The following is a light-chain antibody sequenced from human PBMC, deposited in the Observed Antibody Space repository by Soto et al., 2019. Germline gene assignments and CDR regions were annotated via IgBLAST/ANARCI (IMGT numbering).Light chain of an antibody. CDR3: SSYTNVNLYV. Sequence: SVLTQPASWSGFPGQSISIPCTGTRSDVGGYKHVSWYQQHPGKVTRLIISDVSSRPSGVSHGFSGSKSGDTASLTISGLQAEDEADYYCSSYTNVNLYVFGAGTKVTVL. J-gene: IGLJ1*01. CDR1: RSDVGGYKH. CDR2: DVS. V-gene: IGLV2-14*03.